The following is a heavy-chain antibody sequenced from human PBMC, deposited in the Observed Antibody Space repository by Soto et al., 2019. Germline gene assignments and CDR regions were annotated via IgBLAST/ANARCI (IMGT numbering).Heavy chain of an antibody. V-gene: IGHV3-72*01. Sequence: EVQLVESGGGLVQPGGSLRLSCEASGFRFNDHYMDWVRQAPGKGLEWVGRLRNNGVSYTTDYAASVKGRFSFSRDDSKNSVYLQMNSLTTEDTAMYYCGREQSGGAQPVDYWGQGTLVTVSS. D-gene: IGHD1-26*01. CDR2: LRNNGVSYTT. CDR3: GREQSGGAQPVDY. J-gene: IGHJ4*02. CDR1: GFRFNDHY.